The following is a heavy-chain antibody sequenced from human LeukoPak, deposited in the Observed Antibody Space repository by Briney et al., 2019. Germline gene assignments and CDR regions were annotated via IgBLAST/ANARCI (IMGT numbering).Heavy chain of an antibody. D-gene: IGHD2-15*01. J-gene: IGHJ5*02. Sequence: SETLSLTCTVSGGSISSYYWSWIRQPPGKGLEWIGYIYYSGSTNYNPSLKSRVTISVDTSKNQFSLKLSSVTAADTAVYYCATVGRMGVVVAAWFDPWGQGTLVTVSS. CDR1: GGSISSYY. CDR2: IYYSGST. V-gene: IGHV4-59*01. CDR3: ATVGRMGVVVAAWFDP.